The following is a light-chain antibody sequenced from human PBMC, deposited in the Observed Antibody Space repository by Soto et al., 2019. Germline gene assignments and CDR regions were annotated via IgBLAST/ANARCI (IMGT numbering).Light chain of an antibody. CDR2: AAS. J-gene: IGKJ4*01. Sequence: DIKMTKSPSSVYEVVGDRVTITCRASRGIGDRLAWFQQKPGKAPKLLIYAASNLQSGVPSRFSGSGSGTDFTLTISSLEAEDFALYYCQQRSKWPVTFGGGTKVDIK. V-gene: IGKV1-12*01. CDR1: RGIGDR. CDR3: QQRSKWPVT.